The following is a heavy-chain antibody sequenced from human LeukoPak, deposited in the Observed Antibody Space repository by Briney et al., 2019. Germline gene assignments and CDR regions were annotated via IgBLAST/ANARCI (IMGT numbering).Heavy chain of an antibody. J-gene: IGHJ5*02. CDR1: GYTFTSYG. V-gene: IGHV1-18*01. Sequence: ASVKVSXKASGYTFTSYGISWVRQAPGQGLEWMGWISAYNGNTNYAQKLQGRVTMTTDTSTSTAYMELRSLRSDDTAVYYCAMSDCSGGSCYWFDPWGQGTLVTVSS. CDR3: AMSDCSGGSCYWFDP. D-gene: IGHD2-15*01. CDR2: ISAYNGNT.